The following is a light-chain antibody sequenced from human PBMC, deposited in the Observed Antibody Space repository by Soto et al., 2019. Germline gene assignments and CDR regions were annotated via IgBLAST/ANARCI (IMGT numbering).Light chain of an antibody. CDR2: DAS. V-gene: IGKV3-11*01. Sequence: EIVLTKYPATLSLSPGERATLSCRASQSVSSYLAWYQQKPGQAPRLLIYDASNRATGIPARFRGIGSGTDFTLTISSLESEEFAIYYCQHRINWPTFGQGTRLEIK. J-gene: IGKJ5*01. CDR1: QSVSSY. CDR3: QHRINWPT.